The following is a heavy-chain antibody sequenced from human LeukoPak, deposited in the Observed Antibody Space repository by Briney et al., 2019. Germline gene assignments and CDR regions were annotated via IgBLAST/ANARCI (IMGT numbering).Heavy chain of an antibody. CDR3: AVLYCSSASCFNFDY. V-gene: IGHV1-3*01. CDR2: INAGNGNT. CDR1: GYTFTSYA. J-gene: IGHJ4*02. D-gene: IGHD2-2*01. Sequence: GASVTVSCKASGYTFTSYAMHWVRQAPGQRLEWMGWINAGNGNTNYSHKSQGRVTITRVTSASTAYMVQSSLRSEDAAVEYCAVLYCSSASCFNFDYWGQGTLVTVSS.